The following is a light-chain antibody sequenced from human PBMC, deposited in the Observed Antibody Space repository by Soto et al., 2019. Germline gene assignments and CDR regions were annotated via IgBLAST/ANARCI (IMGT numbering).Light chain of an antibody. Sequence: LSQSPDTLSLSPGKGATLSCRAGQNIGTYLAWYQQKPGQAPRLLIYDASDRASVIPARFSGSGSGTDFTLTISRLQPEDFAVYYFHQPHECPSGTFGQGSKADIK. J-gene: IGKJ1*01. CDR1: QNIGTY. CDR2: DAS. CDR3: HQPHECPSGT. V-gene: IGKV3-11*01.